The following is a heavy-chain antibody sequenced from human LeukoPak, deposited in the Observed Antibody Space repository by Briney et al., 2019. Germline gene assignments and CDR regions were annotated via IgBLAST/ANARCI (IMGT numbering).Heavy chain of an antibody. CDR1: GGSISSGSYY. V-gene: IGHV4-61*02. CDR2: IYTSGST. J-gene: IGHJ6*03. D-gene: IGHD6-13*01. Sequence: SETLSLTCTVSGGSISSGSYYWSWIRQPAGKGLEWIGRIYTSGSTNYNPSLKSRVTISVDTSKNQFSLKLSSVTAADTAVYYCARAPAHSSSWYYYYYMDVWGKGTTVTVSS. CDR3: ARAPAHSSSWYYYYYMDV.